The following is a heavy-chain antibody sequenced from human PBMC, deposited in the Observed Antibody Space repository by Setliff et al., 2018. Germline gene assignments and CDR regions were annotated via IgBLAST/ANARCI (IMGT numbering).Heavy chain of an antibody. CDR1: GFVFGTYG. V-gene: IGHV3-30*02. D-gene: IGHD6-13*01. CDR3: AKVKKQLIRGSGLDY. CDR2: IRVDGTYT. J-gene: IGHJ4*02. Sequence: GESLKISCAASGFVFGTYGMHWVRQAPGKGLDWVAFIRVDGTYTQYSDSVKGRLTISRDNSKNTLYLQMNSLSTDDTAVYYCAKVKKQLIRGSGLDYWGQGTLVTVSS.